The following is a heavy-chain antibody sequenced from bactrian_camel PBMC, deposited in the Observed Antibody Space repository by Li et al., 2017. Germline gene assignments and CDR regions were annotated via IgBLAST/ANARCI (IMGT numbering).Heavy chain of an antibody. CDR1: GFTRQDSD. J-gene: IGHJ6*01. CDR2: TLSEDGST. CDR3: VRDGCSSGGYCFDY. V-gene: IGHV3S66*01. Sequence: DVQLVESGGGSVQAGGSLRLSCTPSGFTRQDSDMGWYRQAPGNECELVSTLSEDGSTYYADSVKGRFAVSLDNAKNTVHLHMNNPKPEDTAVYYCVRDGCSSGGYCFDYWGQGTQVTVS. D-gene: IGHD2*01.